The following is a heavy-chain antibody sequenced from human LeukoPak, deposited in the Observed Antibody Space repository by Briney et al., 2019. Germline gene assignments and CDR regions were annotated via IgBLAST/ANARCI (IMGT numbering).Heavy chain of an antibody. V-gene: IGHV3-23*01. CDR3: ASAEFTRPH. CDR2: ISGGGGST. D-gene: IGHD3-10*01. CDR1: GFTFSSYA. J-gene: IGHJ1*01. Sequence: PGGSLRLSCAASGFTFSSYAMSWVRQAPGKGLEWVSGISGGGGSTYYADSVKGRFTISRDNSKNTLYLQMNSLGAEDTAVYYCASAEFTRPHWGQGTLVTVSS.